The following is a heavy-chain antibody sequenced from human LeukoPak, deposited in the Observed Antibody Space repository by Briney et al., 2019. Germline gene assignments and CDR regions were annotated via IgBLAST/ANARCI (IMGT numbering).Heavy chain of an antibody. V-gene: IGHV4-34*01. Sequence: SETLSLTCAVYGGSFSGYYWSWIRQPPGKGLEWIGEINHTGSTNYNPSLKSRVSISLDTSKKQFSLKLSSVTAADTAVYYCARSFGLHSLGYWGPGTLVTVSS. D-gene: IGHD3-16*01. J-gene: IGHJ4*02. CDR2: INHTGST. CDR3: ARSFGLHSLGY. CDR1: GGSFSGYY.